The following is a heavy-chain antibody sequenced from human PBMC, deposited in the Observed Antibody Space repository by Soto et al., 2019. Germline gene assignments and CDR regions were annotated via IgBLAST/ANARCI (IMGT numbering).Heavy chain of an antibody. V-gene: IGHV4-59*01. J-gene: IGHJ6*01. Sequence: SETLSRTCTVSGGSMNYYYWSWIRQPPGKGLEWIGYIYHSGTAEYNPSLKSRVTLSVDTSKSQFSLKMSSVTAADTAVYYCARDRAILSAPTKEYVFEIWGQGPRVTVAS. CDR1: GGSMNYYY. D-gene: IGHD5-12*01. CDR2: IYHSGTA. CDR3: ARDRAILSAPTKEYVFEI.